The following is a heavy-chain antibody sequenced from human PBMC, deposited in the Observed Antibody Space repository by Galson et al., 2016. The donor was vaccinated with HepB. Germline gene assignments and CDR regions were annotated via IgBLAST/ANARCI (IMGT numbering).Heavy chain of an antibody. CDR2: IGDHNGVT. V-gene: IGHV1-18*01. CDR3: ARELGYCNRGGCIRNWFDP. J-gene: IGHJ5*02. Sequence: SVKVSCKAFGYTFTTSGISWVRQAPGQGLEWMGWIGDHNGVTNYAQKFQGRVTMTTDTSTSTVYMELRSLRSDDTAVYYCARELGYCNRGGCIRNWFDPRGQGTLVTVSS. D-gene: IGHD2-15*01. CDR1: GYTFTTSG.